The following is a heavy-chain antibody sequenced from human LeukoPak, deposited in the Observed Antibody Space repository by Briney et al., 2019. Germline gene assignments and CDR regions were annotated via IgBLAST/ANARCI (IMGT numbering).Heavy chain of an antibody. Sequence: GGSLRLSCAASGFTFSSYWMSWVRQAPGKGLEWVANIKQDGSEKYYVDSVKGRFTISRDNAKNTLYLQMNSLRAEDTAVYYCARGRSSSSWSFDYWGQGTLVSVSS. J-gene: IGHJ4*02. D-gene: IGHD6-13*01. V-gene: IGHV3-7*01. CDR3: ARGRSSSSWSFDY. CDR2: IKQDGSEK. CDR1: GFTFSSYW.